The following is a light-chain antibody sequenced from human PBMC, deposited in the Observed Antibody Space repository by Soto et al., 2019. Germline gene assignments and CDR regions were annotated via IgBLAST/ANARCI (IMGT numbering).Light chain of an antibody. J-gene: IGKJ1*01. Sequence: DIQRTQSPSTLSASVGDRVTITCRASQSISIWLAWYQQKPAKAPKLLIHDPSSLESGVPPRFTGRASGTEFTLSIISLQPDDFATDYCQQYNNYSRTFRQGTKV. CDR2: DPS. CDR1: QSISIW. CDR3: QQYNNYSRT. V-gene: IGKV1-5*01.